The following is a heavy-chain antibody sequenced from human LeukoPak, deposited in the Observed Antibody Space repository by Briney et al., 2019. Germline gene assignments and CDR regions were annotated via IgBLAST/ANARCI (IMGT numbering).Heavy chain of an antibody. J-gene: IGHJ4*02. Sequence: ASVKVSCKASGYTFTGYFMHWVRQAPGQGLEWMGWINPNSGGTNYAQKFQGGVTMTRDTSISTAYMELSRLRSDDTAVYYCARLTDGGQPIDYWGQGTLVTVSS. CDR3: ARLTDGGQPIDY. D-gene: IGHD1-14*01. V-gene: IGHV1-2*02. CDR1: GYTFTGYF. CDR2: INPNSGGT.